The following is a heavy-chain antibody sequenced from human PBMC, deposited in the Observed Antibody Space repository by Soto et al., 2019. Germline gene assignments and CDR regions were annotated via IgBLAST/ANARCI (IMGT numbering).Heavy chain of an antibody. CDR3: ASGRKKDYGDSRPSDAFDI. Sequence: QVQLVESGGGLVKPGGSLRLSCAASGFTFSDYYMSWIRQAPGKGLEWVSYISSSSSYTNYADSVKGRFTISRDNAKNSLYLQMNSLRAEDTAVYYCASGRKKDYGDSRPSDAFDIWGQGTMVTVSS. CDR2: ISSSSSYT. V-gene: IGHV3-11*06. CDR1: GFTFSDYY. J-gene: IGHJ3*02. D-gene: IGHD4-17*01.